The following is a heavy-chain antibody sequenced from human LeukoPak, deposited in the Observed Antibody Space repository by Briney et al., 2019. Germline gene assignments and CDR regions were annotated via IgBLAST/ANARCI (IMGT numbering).Heavy chain of an antibody. CDR1: GYTFTGYY. Sequence: ASVKVSCKASGYTFTGYYMHWVRQAPGQGLEWMGIINPSGGSRSYAQKFQGRVTMTRVTSTSTVYMELSSLRSEDTAVYYCARGSIVGAKTLGFGAFDIWGQGTMVTVSS. CDR2: INPSGGSR. J-gene: IGHJ3*02. CDR3: ARGSIVGAKTLGFGAFDI. D-gene: IGHD1-26*01. V-gene: IGHV1-46*01.